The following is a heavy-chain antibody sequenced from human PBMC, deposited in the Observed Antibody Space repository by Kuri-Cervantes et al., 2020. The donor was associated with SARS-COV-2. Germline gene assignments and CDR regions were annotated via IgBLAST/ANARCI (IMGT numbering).Heavy chain of an antibody. CDR2: ISYDGSNK. Sequence: GESLKISCAASGFIFSSYAMHWVRQAPGKGLEWVAVISYDGSNKYYADSVKGRFTISRDNSKNTLYLQMNSLRAEDTAVYYCAKEYYDFWSGYYYYYMDVWGKGTTVTVSS. V-gene: IGHV3-30-3*01. CDR3: AKEYYDFWSGYYYYYMDV. D-gene: IGHD3-3*01. CDR1: GFIFSSYA. J-gene: IGHJ6*03.